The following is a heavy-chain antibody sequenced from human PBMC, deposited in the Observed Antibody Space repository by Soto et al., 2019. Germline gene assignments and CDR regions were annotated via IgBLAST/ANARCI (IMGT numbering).Heavy chain of an antibody. CDR3: HCSFGELPGMDDFDK. CDR2: IKRKSDGGTA. Sequence: EVQLVESGGGLVKPGGSLRLSCGASGFTFSNAWMNWVRQAPGKGLEWVGRIKRKSDGGTADYGAPVEGRFTVSRDDSKNTLYLQMNSVKTEDTGVYFCHCSFGELPGMDDFDKWGRGTMVTVSS. D-gene: IGHD3-10*01. V-gene: IGHV3-15*07. CDR1: GFTFSNAW. J-gene: IGHJ3*02.